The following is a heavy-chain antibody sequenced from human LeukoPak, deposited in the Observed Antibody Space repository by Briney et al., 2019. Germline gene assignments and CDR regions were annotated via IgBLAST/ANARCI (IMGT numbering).Heavy chain of an antibody. Sequence: PGGSLRLSCAASGFTFSSYGMSWVRQAPGKGLEWVCFIRSKAYGGTTEYAASVKGRFTISRDDSKNTLYLQMNSLKTEDTAVYYCTTDHPYNYYYYYMDVWGKGTTVTVSS. CDR1: GFTFSSYG. CDR2: IRSKAYGGTT. J-gene: IGHJ6*03. V-gene: IGHV3-49*04. CDR3: TTDHPYNYYYYYMDV. D-gene: IGHD5-18*01.